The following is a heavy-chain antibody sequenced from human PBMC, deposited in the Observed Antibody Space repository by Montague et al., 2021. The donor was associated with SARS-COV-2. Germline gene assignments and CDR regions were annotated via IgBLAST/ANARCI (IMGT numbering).Heavy chain of an antibody. Sequence: SLRLSCAASGFTFSSYAMHWVRQAPGKGLEWVAVISYDGSNKYYADSVKGRFTISRDNSKNTLYLQMNSLRAEDTAVYYCARDLGSYYGMDVWGQGTTVTFSS. CDR1: GFTFSSYA. CDR2: ISYDGSNK. CDR3: ARDLGSYYGMDV. V-gene: IGHV3-30*04. J-gene: IGHJ6*02.